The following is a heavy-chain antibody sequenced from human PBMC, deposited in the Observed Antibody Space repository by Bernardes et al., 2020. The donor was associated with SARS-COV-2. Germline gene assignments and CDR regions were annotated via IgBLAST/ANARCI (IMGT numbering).Heavy chain of an antibody. D-gene: IGHD3-22*01. V-gene: IGHV3-74*01. J-gene: IGHJ4*02. CDR1: EFTFSSYW. CDR2: INSDGSDI. CDR3: ARDNTYYYENSGYYLGYYGY. Sequence: GGSLRLSCAASEFTFSSYWMHWVRQAPGKGLVWVAHINSDGSDITYADSVKGRFTISRDNVRNTLYLQMNSLRAEDTAVYYCARDNTYYYENSGYYLGYYGYGGQGTLVAVSS.